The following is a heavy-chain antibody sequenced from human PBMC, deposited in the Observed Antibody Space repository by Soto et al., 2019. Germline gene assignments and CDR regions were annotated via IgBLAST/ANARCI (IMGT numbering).Heavy chain of an antibody. V-gene: IGHV3-48*02. CDR2: ISKSGTTR. CDR3: ARDGASFDV. Sequence: GGSLRLSCAASGFTFSSYSMNWVRQATGKGLEWVSYISKSGTTRYYAESVKGRFTISRDNAKNSLFLQMNSLRDEDTAVYYCARDGASFDVWGQGTLVTVSS. J-gene: IGHJ5*02. D-gene: IGHD2-15*01. CDR1: GFTFSSYS.